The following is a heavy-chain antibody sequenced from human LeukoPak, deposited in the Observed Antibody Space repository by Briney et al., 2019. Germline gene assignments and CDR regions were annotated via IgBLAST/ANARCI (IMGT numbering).Heavy chain of an antibody. Sequence: ASVKVSCKASGYTFTSYGISWVRQAPGQGLEWMGWISAYNGNTNYAQNLQGRVTMTTDTSTSTAYTELRSLRSDDTAVYYCATSSSIAAAATAFDFWGQGTLVTVSS. V-gene: IGHV1-18*01. J-gene: IGHJ4*02. CDR1: GYTFTSYG. CDR2: ISAYNGNT. CDR3: ATSSSIAAAATAFDF. D-gene: IGHD6-13*01.